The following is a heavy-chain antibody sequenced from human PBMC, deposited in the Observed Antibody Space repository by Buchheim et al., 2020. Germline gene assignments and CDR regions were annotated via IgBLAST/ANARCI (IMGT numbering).Heavy chain of an antibody. CDR2: ISGSSGDT. Sequence: QVQLVESGGGLVKPGGSLRLSCAASGLRFSDYYMSWIRQAPGKGPEWVAYISGSSGDTNYADSVKGRFTISRDNGKNSLYLQMISLRAEDTALYYCARDWKRVTGATHYGMDVWGQGTT. CDR1: GLRFSDYY. V-gene: IGHV3-11*06. CDR3: ARDWKRVTGATHYGMDV. D-gene: IGHD4-11*01. J-gene: IGHJ6*02.